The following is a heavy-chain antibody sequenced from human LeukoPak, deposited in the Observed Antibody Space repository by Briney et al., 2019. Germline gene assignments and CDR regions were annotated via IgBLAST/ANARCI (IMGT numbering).Heavy chain of an antibody. V-gene: IGHV4-38-2*02. CDR1: GYPISSGYY. J-gene: IGHJ4*02. Sequence: SETLSLTCTVSGYPISSGYYWGWIRQPPGKGLEWIGSIYHSGSTYYNPSLKSRVTISVDTSKDQFSLKLSSVTAADTAVYYCARGFSRDGYNDWGQGTLVTVSS. D-gene: IGHD5-24*01. CDR2: IYHSGST. CDR3: ARGFSRDGYND.